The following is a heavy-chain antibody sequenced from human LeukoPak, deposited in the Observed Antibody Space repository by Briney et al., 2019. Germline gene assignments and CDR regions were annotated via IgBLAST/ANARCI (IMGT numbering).Heavy chain of an antibody. D-gene: IGHD3-3*01. CDR1: GYTFTGYY. J-gene: IGHJ5*02. Sequence: ASVKVSCKASGYTFTGYYMHWVRQAPGQGLEWMGWINPNSGGTNYAQKFQGWVTMTRDTSISTAYMELSRLRSDDTAVYYCARVGYDFWSGYSTWFDPWGQGTLVTVSS. V-gene: IGHV1-2*04. CDR2: INPNSGGT. CDR3: ARVGYDFWSGYSTWFDP.